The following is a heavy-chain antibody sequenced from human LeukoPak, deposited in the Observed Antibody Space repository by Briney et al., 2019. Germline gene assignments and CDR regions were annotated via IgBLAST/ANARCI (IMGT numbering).Heavy chain of an antibody. CDR2: ISYDGSNK. CDR1: GFTFNSYA. CDR3: AREGAVVVPAAPNWFDP. V-gene: IGHV3-30-3*01. D-gene: IGHD2-2*01. J-gene: IGHJ5*02. Sequence: GGSLRLSCAASGFTFNSYAMHWVRQAPGKGLEWVAVISYDGSNKYYADSVKGRFTISRDNSKNTLYLQMNSLRAEDTAVYYCAREGAVVVPAAPNWFDPWGQGTLVTVSS.